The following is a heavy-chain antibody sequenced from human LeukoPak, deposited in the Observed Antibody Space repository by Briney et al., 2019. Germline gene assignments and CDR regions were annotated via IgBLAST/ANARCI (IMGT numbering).Heavy chain of an antibody. Sequence: PSETLSLTCSVSGGSVSSSSYYWGWIRQPPGKGLEWIGSSFHSGSPYYNPSLKSRVTISVDTSKNQFSLKLSSVTDADTAVYYCARATATGSWGLFDYWGQGTQVIVSS. CDR2: SFHSGSP. V-gene: IGHV4-39*01. CDR1: GGSVSSSSYY. CDR3: ARATATGSWGLFDY. J-gene: IGHJ4*02. D-gene: IGHD1-1*01.